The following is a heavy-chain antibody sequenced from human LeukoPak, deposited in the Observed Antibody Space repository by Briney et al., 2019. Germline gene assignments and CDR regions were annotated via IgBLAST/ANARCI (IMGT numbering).Heavy chain of an antibody. CDR1: GVSISNYY. CDR2: IYTTGTTT. CDR3: ARISETAMITM. V-gene: IGHV4-4*07. J-gene: IGHJ4*02. D-gene: IGHD5-18*01. Sequence: TLSLTCSVSGVSISNYYWTWLRQPAGKGLEWIGRIYTTGTTTNYNPSLKSRVSISVDTSKNLFSLRLASVTAADTAVYFCARISETAMITMWGQGTLVTVSS.